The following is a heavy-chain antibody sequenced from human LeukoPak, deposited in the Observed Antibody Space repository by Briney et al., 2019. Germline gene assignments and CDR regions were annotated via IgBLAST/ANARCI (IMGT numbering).Heavy chain of an antibody. CDR2: IKSKTDGGTT. Sequence: GGSLRLSCVASGFTFSNVWMNWVRQAPGKGLEWVGRIKSKTDGGTTDYAVPVKGRFTISRDDSKNTLYLQMNSLKGDDTAVYYCAKDSAFYYIDVWGKGTTVIISS. CDR1: GFTFSNVW. V-gene: IGHV3-15*01. D-gene: IGHD3-10*01. CDR3: AKDSAFYYIDV. J-gene: IGHJ6*03.